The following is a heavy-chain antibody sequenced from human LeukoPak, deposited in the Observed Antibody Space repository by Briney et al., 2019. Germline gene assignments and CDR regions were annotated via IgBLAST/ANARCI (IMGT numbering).Heavy chain of an antibody. D-gene: IGHD6-13*01. V-gene: IGHV4-34*01. Sequence: SETLSLTCAVYGGSFSGYYWSWIRQPPGKGLEWIGEINHSGSTNYNTSLKSRVTISVDTSKNQFSLKLSSVTAADTAVYYCARELSWWGQGTLVTVSS. J-gene: IGHJ4*02. CDR3: ARELSW. CDR2: INHSGST. CDR1: GGSFSGYY.